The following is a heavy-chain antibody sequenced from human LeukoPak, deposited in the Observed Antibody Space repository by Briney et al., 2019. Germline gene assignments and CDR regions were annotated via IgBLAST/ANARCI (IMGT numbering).Heavy chain of an antibody. V-gene: IGHV6-1*01. Sequence: SQTLSLTCAISGGSVSSNSAAWTWIRQSPSRGLEWLGRTYYRSKWYNDYAVSVKSRITINPDTSKNQFSLQLNSVTPEDTAVYYCARDSPTYYYDSSGYEYNWFDPWGQGTLVTVSS. CDR2: TYYRSKWYN. CDR3: ARDSPTYYYDSSGYEYNWFDP. D-gene: IGHD3-22*01. CDR1: GGSVSSNSAA. J-gene: IGHJ5*02.